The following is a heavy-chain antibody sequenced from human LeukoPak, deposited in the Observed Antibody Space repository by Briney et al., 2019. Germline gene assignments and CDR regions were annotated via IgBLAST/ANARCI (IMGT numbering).Heavy chain of an antibody. CDR1: GFTFSDYY. CDR3: ARVLRYCSGGNCYSGGLGYMDV. J-gene: IGHJ6*03. CDR2: ISSSGSTI. D-gene: IGHD2-15*01. Sequence: GGSLRLSCAASGFTFSDYYLSWIRQAPGKGLEWVSYISSSGSTIYYADSVKGRFTISRDNAKNSLYLQMNSLRAEDTAVYYCARVLRYCSGGNCYSGGLGYMDVWGKGTTVTISS. V-gene: IGHV3-11*04.